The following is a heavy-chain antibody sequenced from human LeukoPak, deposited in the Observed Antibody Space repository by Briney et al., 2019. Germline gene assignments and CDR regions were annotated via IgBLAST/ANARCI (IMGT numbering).Heavy chain of an antibody. CDR3: ATSIGDVEMAMAV. V-gene: IGHV3-30*03. J-gene: IGHJ4*02. CDR2: ISYDGSNK. CDR1: GFTFSSYG. D-gene: IGHD5-24*01. Sequence: GGSLRLSCAASGFTFSSYGMHWVRQAPGKGLEWVAVISYDGSNKYYADSVKGRLTISRDNSKNTLYLQMNSLRAEDTAVYYCATSIGDVEMAMAVWGQGTLVTVSS.